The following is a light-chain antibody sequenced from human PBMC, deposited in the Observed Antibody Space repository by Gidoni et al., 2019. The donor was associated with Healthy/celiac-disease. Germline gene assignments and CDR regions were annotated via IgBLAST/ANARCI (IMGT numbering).Light chain of an antibody. CDR3: QEYGSSPYT. Sequence: EIASTQSPGTLSLSPGERATHSCRASQSVSNSYLAWYQQKPGQAPRLLIYGAYSRATGIPDRLSGSGSETDFTLTISRLEPEDFAVYYCQEYGSSPYTFGQGTKLEIK. J-gene: IGKJ2*01. V-gene: IGKV3-20*01. CDR1: QSVSNSY. CDR2: GAY.